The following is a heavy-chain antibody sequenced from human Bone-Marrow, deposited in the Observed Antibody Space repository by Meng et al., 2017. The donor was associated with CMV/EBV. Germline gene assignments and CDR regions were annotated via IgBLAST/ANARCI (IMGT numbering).Heavy chain of an antibody. CDR3: AGEYCSSTSCYTLNWFDP. J-gene: IGHJ5*02. D-gene: IGHD2-2*02. Sequence: NFGSYAISWVRQAPGQGLEWMGGIIPIFGTASYAQKFQGRVTITADKSTSTAYMELSSLRSEDTAVYYCAGEYCSSTSCYTLNWFDPWGQGTLVTVSS. CDR1: NFGSYA. V-gene: IGHV1-69*06. CDR2: IIPIFGTA.